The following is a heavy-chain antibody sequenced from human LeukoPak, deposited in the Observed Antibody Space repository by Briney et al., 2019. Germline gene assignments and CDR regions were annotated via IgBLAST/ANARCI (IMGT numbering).Heavy chain of an antibody. CDR1: GGSIRGYY. V-gene: IGHV4-59*01. J-gene: IGHJ6*02. Sequence: PSETLSLTCTVSGGSIRGYYWNWIRQPPGKGLEWIGHIYSSGTTDYNPSLKSRVTISVDTSKSQFSLKLTSVTAADTAVYYCARAGGGCSRTSCPIPCYGLDVWGQGTTVTVSS. CDR3: ARAGGGCSRTSCPIPCYGLDV. CDR2: IYSSGTT. D-gene: IGHD2-2*01.